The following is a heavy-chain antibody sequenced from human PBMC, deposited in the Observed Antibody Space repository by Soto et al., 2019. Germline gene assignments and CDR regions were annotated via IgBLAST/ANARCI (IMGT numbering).Heavy chain of an antibody. CDR2: IKSRADGETT. J-gene: IGHJ4*02. Sequence: EVQLVESGGGLVEPGESLRLSCAASGFTFNNAWMSWVRQAPGKGLEWVGRIKSRADGETTDYAVPVKGRFTISRDDSKNTLSLQMHSLKIEDPAVYYCTTGTAVAKYSFDFWGQGTLVTVSS. CDR1: GFTFNNAW. CDR3: TTGTAVAKYSFDF. D-gene: IGHD5-18*01. V-gene: IGHV3-15*01.